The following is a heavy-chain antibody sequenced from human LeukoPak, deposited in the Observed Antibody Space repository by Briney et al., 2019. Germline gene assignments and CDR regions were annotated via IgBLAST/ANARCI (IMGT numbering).Heavy chain of an antibody. CDR1: GFRLRTLG. CDR2: IHYDERRK. Sequence: GGPLRLSCSAPGFRLRTLGKHGVPRAPGKGVGGVAFIHYDERRKDYAASVKGRFTTSRDNYENTLFMQMNSLRPDDTAFYYCAKDRFSGHTPVQPADSWGQGTLVIVSS. D-gene: IGHD3-10*01. J-gene: IGHJ4*02. V-gene: IGHV3-30*02. CDR3: AKDRFSGHTPVQPADS.